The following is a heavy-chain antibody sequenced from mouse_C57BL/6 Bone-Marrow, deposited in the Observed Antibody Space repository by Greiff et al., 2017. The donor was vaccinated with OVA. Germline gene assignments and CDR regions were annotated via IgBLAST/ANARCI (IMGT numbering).Heavy chain of an antibody. V-gene: IGHV1-76*01. Sequence: VQLQQSGAELVRPGASVKLSCKASGYTFTDYYINWVKQRPGQGLEWIARIYPGSGNTYYNEKFKGKATLTAEKSSSTAYMQLSSLTSEDSAVYFCARAYGSSSYWYFDVWGTGTTVTVSS. CDR2: IYPGSGNT. D-gene: IGHD1-1*01. J-gene: IGHJ1*03. CDR1: GYTFTDYY. CDR3: ARAYGSSSYWYFDV.